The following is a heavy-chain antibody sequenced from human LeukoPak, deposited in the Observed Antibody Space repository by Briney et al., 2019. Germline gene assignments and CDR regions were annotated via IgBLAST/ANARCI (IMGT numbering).Heavy chain of an antibody. CDR1: GGSFSNYA. V-gene: IGHV1-69*05. Sequence: SVNVSCKASGGSFSNYAISWVRQPPAQGREWMGGIIPILGSATYAQHFQGRVTITIDESTNTAYMGLSSLRPGDTAVFYCARGERAIPIYYWGQGTLVNVSS. CDR2: IIPILGSA. D-gene: IGHD3-10*01. J-gene: IGHJ4*02. CDR3: ARGERAIPIYY.